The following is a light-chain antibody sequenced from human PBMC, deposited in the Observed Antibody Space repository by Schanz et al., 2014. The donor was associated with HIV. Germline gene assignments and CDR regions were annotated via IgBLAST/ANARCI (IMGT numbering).Light chain of an antibody. Sequence: QSALTQPASVSGSPGQSITISCTGTSSDIGNYNLVSWFQHHPGEAPKIMIYDVSNRPSGVPDRFSGSKSGNTASLTVSGLQAEDEADYYCSSYTSSSTLVFGGGTKLTVL. J-gene: IGLJ2*01. CDR1: SSDIGNYNL. CDR3: SSYTSSSTLV. V-gene: IGLV2-14*02. CDR2: DVS.